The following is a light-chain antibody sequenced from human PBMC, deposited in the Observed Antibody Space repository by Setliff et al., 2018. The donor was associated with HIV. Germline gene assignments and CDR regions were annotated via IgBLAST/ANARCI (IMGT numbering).Light chain of an antibody. V-gene: IGLV1-40*01. CDR3: QSYDSSLSGPDV. CDR1: SSNIGAGYD. J-gene: IGLJ1*01. CDR2: GNS. Sequence: GAPGQRVTISCTGSSSNIGAGYDVHWYQQLPGTVPKLLIYGNSNRPSGVPDRFSGSKSGTSASLAITGLQAEDEADYYCQSYDSSLSGPDVFGSGTKVTVL.